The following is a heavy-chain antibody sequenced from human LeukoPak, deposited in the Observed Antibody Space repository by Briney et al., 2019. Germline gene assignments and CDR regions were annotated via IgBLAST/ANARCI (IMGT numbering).Heavy chain of an antibody. CDR3: ARDGSCIWGLAF. J-gene: IGHJ4*02. CDR1: GYTFTTYD. V-gene: IGHV1-8*02. Sequence: ASVKVSCKASGYTFTTYDVFWVRQAPGQGLEWVGWMNPYSGNIGYANKFQGRVTMARDTSKNIAYMELTRLTFEDTAVYFCARDGSCIWGLAFWGQGTLVAVSS. CDR2: MNPYSGNI. D-gene: IGHD3-16*01.